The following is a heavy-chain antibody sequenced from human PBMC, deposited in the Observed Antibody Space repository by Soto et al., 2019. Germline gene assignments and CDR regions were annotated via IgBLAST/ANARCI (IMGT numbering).Heavy chain of an antibody. CDR2: IYYSGST. CDR3: ARGYCSGGSCYARLWDY. Sequence: PSETLSLTCTVSGGSISSYYWSWIRQPPGKGLEWIGYIYYSGSTNYNPSLKSRVTISVDTSKNQFSLKLSSVTAADTAVYYCARGYCSGGSCYARLWDYWGQGTLVTVPQ. D-gene: IGHD2-15*01. J-gene: IGHJ4*02. CDR1: GGSISSYY. V-gene: IGHV4-59*01.